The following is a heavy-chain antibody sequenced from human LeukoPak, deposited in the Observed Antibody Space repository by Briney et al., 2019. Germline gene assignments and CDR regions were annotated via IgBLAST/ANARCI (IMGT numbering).Heavy chain of an antibody. CDR3: ARHVILGADSFDI. Sequence: SETLSLTCTVSGGSLSSRSYYCGWLRQPPGKGLEWIGSIHDSGSTYYNPSLRSRVTISVDTSKTQFSLNLISVTAADTAVYYCARHVILGADSFDIWGQGTMVTVSS. CDR1: GGSLSSRSYY. D-gene: IGHD3/OR15-3a*01. J-gene: IGHJ3*02. V-gene: IGHV4-39*01. CDR2: IHDSGST.